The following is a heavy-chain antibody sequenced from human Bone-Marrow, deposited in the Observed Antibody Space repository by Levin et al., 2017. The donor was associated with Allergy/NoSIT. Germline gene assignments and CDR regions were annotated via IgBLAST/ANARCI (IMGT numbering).Heavy chain of an antibody. Sequence: AGSLRLSCAASGFTFSTYAMHWVRQAPGGGLEWLAVISDDGSNKYYADSVKGRFTISRDNYQNTLLLQINSLGAEDTALYYCVGDRDTYKNYYFGIDVWGRGTTVGVAS. V-gene: IGHV3-30*04. J-gene: IGHJ6*02. CDR2: ISDDGSNK. CDR1: GFTFSTYA. D-gene: IGHD1-14*01. CDR3: VGDRDTYKNYYFGIDV.